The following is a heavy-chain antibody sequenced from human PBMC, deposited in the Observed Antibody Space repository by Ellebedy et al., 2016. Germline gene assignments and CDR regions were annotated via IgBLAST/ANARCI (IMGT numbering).Heavy chain of an antibody. CDR3: ARGTPFDY. V-gene: IGHV3-23*01. CDR2: ISGSGGST. CDR1: GFTFSSYA. J-gene: IGHJ4*02. Sequence: GESLKISXAASGFTFSSYAMSWVRQAPGKGLEWVSAISGSGGSTYYADSVKGRFTISRDNSKNTLYLQMNSLRAEDTAVYYCARGTPFDYWGQGTLVTVSS.